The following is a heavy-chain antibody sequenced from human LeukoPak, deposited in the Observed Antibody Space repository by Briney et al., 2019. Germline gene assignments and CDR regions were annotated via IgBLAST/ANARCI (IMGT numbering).Heavy chain of an antibody. J-gene: IGHJ1*01. V-gene: IGHV3-11*04. CDR2: ISSSGSTM. CDR1: GFSVSNNY. Sequence: GGSLRLSCAASGFSVSNNYMNWVRQAPGKGLEWVSYISSSGSTMYYADSVKGRFTISRDNAKNSLYLQMNSLRAEDTAVYYCAGGGGYGGNPGENFQHWGQGTLVTVSS. D-gene: IGHD4-23*01. CDR3: AGGGGYGGNPGENFQH.